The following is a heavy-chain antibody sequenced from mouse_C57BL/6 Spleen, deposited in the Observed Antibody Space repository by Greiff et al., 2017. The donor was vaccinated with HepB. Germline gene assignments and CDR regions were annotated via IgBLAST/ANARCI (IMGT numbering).Heavy chain of an antibody. D-gene: IGHD1-1*01. J-gene: IGHJ2*01. CDR1: GYTFTDYE. CDR2: IDPETGGT. Sequence: VKLQQSGAELVRPGASVTLSCKASGYTFTDYEMHWVKQTPVHGLEWIGAIDPETGGTAYNQKFKGKAILTADKSSSTAYMELRSLTSEDSAVYYCTRRDYYGSSPFDYWGQGTTLTVSS. CDR3: TRRDYYGSSPFDY. V-gene: IGHV1-15*01.